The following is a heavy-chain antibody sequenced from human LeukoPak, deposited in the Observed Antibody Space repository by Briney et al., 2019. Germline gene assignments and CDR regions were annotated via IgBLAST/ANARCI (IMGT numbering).Heavy chain of an antibody. CDR1: GFTFSSYA. Sequence: GGSLRLSCAASGFTFSSYAMSWVRQAPGKGLEWVSAINGSGGSTYYADSVKGRFTISRDNSKNTLYLQMNSLRAEDTAVYYCAKVKYYYDSSGYSKTIDYWGQGTLVTVSS. CDR2: INGSGGST. J-gene: IGHJ4*02. V-gene: IGHV3-23*01. D-gene: IGHD3-22*01. CDR3: AKVKYYYDSSGYSKTIDY.